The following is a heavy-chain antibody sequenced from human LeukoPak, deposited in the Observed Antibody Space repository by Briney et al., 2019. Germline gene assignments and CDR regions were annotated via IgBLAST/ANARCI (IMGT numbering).Heavy chain of an antibody. CDR3: AKDLDYGDYRNWFDP. CDR2: INPNSGGT. J-gene: IGHJ5*02. V-gene: IGHV1-2*02. D-gene: IGHD4-17*01. CDR1: GYTFTGYY. Sequence: GASVKVSCKASGYTFTGYYMHWVRQAPGQGLEWMGWINPNSGGTNYAQKFQGRVTMTRDTSISTAYMELSRLRSDDPAVDYCAKDLDYGDYRNWFDPWGQGTLVTVSS.